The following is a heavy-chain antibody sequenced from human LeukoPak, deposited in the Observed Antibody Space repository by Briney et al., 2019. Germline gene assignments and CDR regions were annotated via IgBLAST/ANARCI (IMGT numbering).Heavy chain of an antibody. D-gene: IGHD1-14*01. CDR1: GDSLSGYS. Sequence: PSETLSLTCSVSGDSLSGYSWSWIRQPPGKGLEWIGHIYYSGNTNYNPSLKSRVTISMDTSKNQFSLRLNSVTAADTAVYYCARENFVYNLFLWGQGTLVTVSS. V-gene: IGHV4-59*01. CDR2: IYYSGNT. CDR3: ARENFVYNLFL. J-gene: IGHJ4*02.